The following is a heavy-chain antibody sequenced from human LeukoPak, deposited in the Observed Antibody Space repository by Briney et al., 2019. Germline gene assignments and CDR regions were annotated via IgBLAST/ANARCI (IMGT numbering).Heavy chain of an antibody. V-gene: IGHV3-48*04. CDR1: GFTFSRNC. D-gene: IGHD5-12*01. CDR2: IGSSSANK. J-gene: IGHJ4*02. CDR3: ARDHRYAFDN. Sequence: GRSLRRSCAASGFTFSRNCLTWVRQAPGKGLEWISYIGSSSANKKYADSVKGRFTISRDNAKNSLHLQMNSLRVEDTAVYYCARDHRYAFDNWGQGILVTVYS.